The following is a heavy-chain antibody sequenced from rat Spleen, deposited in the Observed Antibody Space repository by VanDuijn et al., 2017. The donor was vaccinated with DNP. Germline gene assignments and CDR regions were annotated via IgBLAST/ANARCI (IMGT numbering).Heavy chain of an antibody. D-gene: IGHD4-3*01. CDR2: IINSGGNT. CDR1: GFTFNNYW. Sequence: EVQLVESGGGLVQPGRSLKLSCITSGFTFNNYWMTWIRQAPGKGLEWIASIINSGGNTYYPESVKGRFTISRDDAKNSLYLQMSSLRSEDTATYYCAKDGGGFAYWGQGTLVTVSA. V-gene: IGHV5-31*01. CDR3: AKDGGGFAY. J-gene: IGHJ3*01.